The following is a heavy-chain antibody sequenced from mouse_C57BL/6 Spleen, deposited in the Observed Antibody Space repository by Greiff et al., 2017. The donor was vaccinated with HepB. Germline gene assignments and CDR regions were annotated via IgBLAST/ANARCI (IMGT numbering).Heavy chain of an antibody. Sequence: EVKLVESGGGLVKPGGSLKLSCAASGFTFSSYAMSWVRQTPEKRLEWVATISDGGSYTYYPDNVKGRFTISIDNAKNNLYLQMRHLKSEDTAMYDWSRSTMVKWFAYWGQGTLVTVSA. D-gene: IGHD2-1*01. CDR1: GFTFSSYA. CDR3: SRSTMVKWFAY. J-gene: IGHJ3*01. CDR2: ISDGGSYT. V-gene: IGHV5-4*03.